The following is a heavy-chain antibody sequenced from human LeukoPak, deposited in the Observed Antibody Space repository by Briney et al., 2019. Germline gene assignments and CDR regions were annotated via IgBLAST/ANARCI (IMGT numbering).Heavy chain of an antibody. CDR2: INPNSGGT. Sequence: ASVKVSCKASGYTFTGYYMHWVRQAPGQGLEWMGWINPNSGGTNYAQKFQGWVTMTRDTSISTAYMELSRLRSDDTAVYYCARESHPSSSWYYYGMDVWGQGTTVTVSS. J-gene: IGHJ6*02. V-gene: IGHV1-2*04. CDR3: ARESHPSSSWYYYGMDV. CDR1: GYTFTGYY. D-gene: IGHD6-13*01.